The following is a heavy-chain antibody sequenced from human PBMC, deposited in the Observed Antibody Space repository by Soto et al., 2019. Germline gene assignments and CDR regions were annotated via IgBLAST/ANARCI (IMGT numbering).Heavy chain of an antibody. J-gene: IGHJ5*02. CDR1: GGSISSGGYY. CDR2: IDYSGST. Sequence: QVQLQESGPGLVKPSQTLSLTCTVSGGSISSGGYYWSWIRQHPGKGLEWIGYIDYSGSTYYNPSLKSRVTKSVETSKNQFSLKLSSVTAADTAVYYCARVGLAAAGKGFDPWGQGTLVTVSS. V-gene: IGHV4-31*03. D-gene: IGHD6-13*01. CDR3: ARVGLAAAGKGFDP.